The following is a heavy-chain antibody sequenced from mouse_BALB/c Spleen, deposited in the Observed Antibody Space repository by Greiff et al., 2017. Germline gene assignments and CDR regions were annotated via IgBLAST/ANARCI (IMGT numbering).Heavy chain of an antibody. CDR2: ISSDGSYT. Sequence: VESGGGLVKPGGSLILSCAASGFTFSSSTMSWVRQTPEKRLEWVATISSDGSYTYYPDSVKGRFTISRDNAKNTLYLQMSSRKSEDTAMYYCARRGISTTALDYWGQGTTLTVSA. J-gene: IGHJ2*01. V-gene: IGHV5-6-4*01. D-gene: IGHD1-2*01. CDR3: ARRGISTTALDY. CDR1: GFTFSSST.